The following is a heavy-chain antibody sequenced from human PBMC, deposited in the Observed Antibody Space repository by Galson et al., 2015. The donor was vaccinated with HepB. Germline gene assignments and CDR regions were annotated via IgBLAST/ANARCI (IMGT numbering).Heavy chain of an antibody. V-gene: IGHV4-59*01. CDR3: ARPILPAPSVWFDP. CDR1: GGSISSYY. Sequence: QVQLQETGPGLVKPSETLSLTCTVSGGSISSYYWSWIRQPPGKGLEWIGYIYYSGSTNYNPSLKSRVTISVDTSKNQFSPKLSSVTAADTAVYYCARPILPAPSVWFDPWGQGILVTVSS. J-gene: IGHJ5*02. CDR2: IYYSGST. D-gene: IGHD2-2*01.